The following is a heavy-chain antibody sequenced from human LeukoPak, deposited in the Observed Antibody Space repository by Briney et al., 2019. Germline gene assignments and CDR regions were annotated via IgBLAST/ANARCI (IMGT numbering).Heavy chain of an antibody. D-gene: IGHD4/OR15-4a*01. CDR1: GFTFSSYS. V-gene: IGHV3-21*01. Sequence: TPGGSLRLSCAASGFTFSSYSMNWVRQAPGKGLEWVSSISSSSTYIYYADSVKGRFTISRDNAKNSLYLQMNSLRAEDTAVYYCAREFTPTSLTRSSYYFDYWGQGTLVTVPS. CDR2: ISSSSTYI. J-gene: IGHJ4*02. CDR3: AREFTPTSLTRSSYYFDY.